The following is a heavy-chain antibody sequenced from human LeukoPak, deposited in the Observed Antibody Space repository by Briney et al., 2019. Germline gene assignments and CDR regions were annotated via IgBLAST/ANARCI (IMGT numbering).Heavy chain of an antibody. CDR3: ARAKPVYYYDSSGDFDY. CDR1: GYTFTSYG. J-gene: IGHJ4*02. CDR2: ISAYNGNT. V-gene: IGHV1-18*01. D-gene: IGHD3-22*01. Sequence: ASVKVSCKASGYTFTSYGISWVRQAPGQGLEWMGWISAYNGNTNYAQKLQGRVTMTTDTSTRTAYMEPGSLRSDDTAVYYCARAKPVYYYDSSGDFDYWGQGTLVTVSS.